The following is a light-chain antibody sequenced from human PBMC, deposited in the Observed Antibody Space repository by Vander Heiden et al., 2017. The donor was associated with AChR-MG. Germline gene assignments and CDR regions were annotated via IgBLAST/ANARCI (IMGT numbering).Light chain of an antibody. CDR3: QQTYSLPWT. CDR1: QSVDQQ. CDR2: AAS. Sequence: DIQLTQSPSYQPASVGDTVTITCPASQSVDQQSNSYQKKPGKAPQDLIYAASDLQRGVPSRFSGNESGTEFTLTISGLQPEDFTTYYCQQTYSLPWTFGQGTKV. J-gene: IGKJ1*01. V-gene: IGKV1-39*01.